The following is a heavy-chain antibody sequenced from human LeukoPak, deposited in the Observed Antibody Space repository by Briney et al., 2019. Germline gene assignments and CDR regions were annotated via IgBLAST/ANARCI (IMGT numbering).Heavy chain of an antibody. CDR1: GGSFSGYY. Sequence: SETLSLTCAVYGGSFSGYYWSWIRQPPGKGLEWIGEINHSGSTNYNPSLKSRVTISVDTSKNQFSLKLSSVTAADTAVYYCARESLTDTAMARIDYWGQGTLVTVSS. CDR3: ARESLTDTAMARIDY. J-gene: IGHJ4*02. CDR2: INHSGST. D-gene: IGHD5-18*01. V-gene: IGHV4-34*01.